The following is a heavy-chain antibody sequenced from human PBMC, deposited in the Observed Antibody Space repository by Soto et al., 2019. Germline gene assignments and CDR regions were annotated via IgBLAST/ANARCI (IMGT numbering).Heavy chain of an antibody. CDR3: ARGGRDGFPDAFDI. CDR2: IWYDGSNK. J-gene: IGHJ3*02. D-gene: IGHD1-26*01. CDR1: GFTFSSYG. Sequence: PGGSLRLSCAASGFTFSSYGMHWVRQAPGKGLECVAVIWYDGSNKYYADSVKGRFTISRDNSKNTLYLQMNSLRAEDTAVYYCARGGRDGFPDAFDIWGQGTMVTVSS. V-gene: IGHV3-33*01.